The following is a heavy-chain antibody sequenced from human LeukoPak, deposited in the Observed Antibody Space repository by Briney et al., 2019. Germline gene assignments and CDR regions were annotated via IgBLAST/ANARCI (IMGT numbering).Heavy chain of an antibody. Sequence: GASVMVSCKASGYTSSSDDINWVRQATGQGLEWMGWMNPKSGNTGYAQKFQGRLTLTRNTSINTAYMELSSLRSEDTAIYYCARASRHCSSNSCYLFDDFYYLDVWGKGTTVTISS. CDR3: ARASRHCSSNSCYLFDDFYYLDV. CDR2: MNPKSGNT. V-gene: IGHV1-8*01. D-gene: IGHD2-2*01. J-gene: IGHJ6*03. CDR1: GYTSSSDD.